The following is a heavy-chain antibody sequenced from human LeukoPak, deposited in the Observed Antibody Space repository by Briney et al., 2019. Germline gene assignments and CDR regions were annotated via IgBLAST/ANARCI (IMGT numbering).Heavy chain of an antibody. J-gene: IGHJ4*02. V-gene: IGHV1-2*02. CDR2: INPNSGGT. CDR3: ARDFWSGYYPNSAGGLFDS. Sequence: ASVKVSCKASGYTFTGHYMHWVRQAPGQGLEWMGWINPNSGGTNYAQKFQGRVTMTRDTSISTAYMELSRLRSDDTAVYYCARDFWSGYYPNSAGGLFDSWGQGTLVTVSS. CDR1: GYTFTGHY. D-gene: IGHD3-3*01.